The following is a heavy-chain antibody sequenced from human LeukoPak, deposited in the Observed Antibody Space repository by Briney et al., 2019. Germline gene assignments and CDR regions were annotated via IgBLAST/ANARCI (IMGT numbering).Heavy chain of an antibody. CDR1: GFTVSSSY. CDR3: ARDAVLVGAGYYYYYGMDV. V-gene: IGHV3-53*01. J-gene: IGHJ6*02. D-gene: IGHD2-15*01. Sequence: GGSLRLSCAASGFTVSSSYMSWVRQAPGKGLEWVSVIYSGGSTYYADSVKGRFTISRDNSKNTLYLQMNSLRAEDTAVYYCARDAVLVGAGYYYYYGMDVWGQGTTVTVSS. CDR2: IYSGGST.